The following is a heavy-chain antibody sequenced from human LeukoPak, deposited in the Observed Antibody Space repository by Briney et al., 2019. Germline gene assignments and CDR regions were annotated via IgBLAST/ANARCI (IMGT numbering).Heavy chain of an antibody. CDR3: ARDGGYYDPPGIDY. D-gene: IGHD1-26*01. V-gene: IGHV3-48*01. CDR1: GFTFSSYS. CDR2: ISSSSSTI. J-gene: IGHJ4*02. Sequence: GGSLRLSCAASGFTFSSYSMNWVRQAPGKGLEWVSYISSSSSTIYYADSVKGRFTISRDNAKNSLYLQMNSLRAEDTAVYYCARDGGYYDPPGIDYWGQGTLVTVSS.